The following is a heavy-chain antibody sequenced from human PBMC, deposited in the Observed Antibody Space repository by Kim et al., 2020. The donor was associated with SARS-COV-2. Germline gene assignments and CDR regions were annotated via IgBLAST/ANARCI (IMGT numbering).Heavy chain of an antibody. J-gene: IGHJ5*02. CDR1: GGSISSYY. CDR3: ARGVGGGYSCGYKNWFDP. D-gene: IGHD5-18*01. CDR2: IYYSGST. V-gene: IGHV4-59*01. Sequence: SETLSLTCTVSGGSISSYYWSWIRQPPGKGLEWIGYIYYSGSTNYNPSLKSRVTISVDTSKNQFSLKLSSVTAADTAVYYCARGVGGGYSCGYKNWFDPWGQGTLVTVSS.